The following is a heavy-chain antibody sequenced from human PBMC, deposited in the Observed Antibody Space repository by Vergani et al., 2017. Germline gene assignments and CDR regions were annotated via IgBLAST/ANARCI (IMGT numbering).Heavy chain of an antibody. V-gene: IGHV3-23*01. CDR3: AKDGEGYSYGYRHFDY. CDR2: IRGSGGST. CDR1: GFTFSSYA. J-gene: IGHJ4*02. Sequence: EVQLLESGGGLVQPGGSLRLSCAASGFTFSSYAMSWVRQAPGKGLEWVSAIRGSGGSTYYADSVKGRFTISRDNSKNTLYLQMNSLRAEDTAVYYCAKDGEGYSYGYRHFDYWGQGTLVTVSS. D-gene: IGHD5-18*01.